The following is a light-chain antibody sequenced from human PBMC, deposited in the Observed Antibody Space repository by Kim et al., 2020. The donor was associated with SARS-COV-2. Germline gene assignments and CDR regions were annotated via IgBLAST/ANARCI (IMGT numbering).Light chain of an antibody. CDR2: NND. V-gene: IGLV1-44*01. J-gene: IGLJ3*02. CDR1: SSNIGTNT. Sequence: QSVLTQPPSASGTPGRRVTISCSGSSSNIGTNTVNWYQQLPGAAPKLLIYNNDQRLSGVPDRFSGSKSGTSASLAISGLQSEDEVDYYCAAWDDSLNGSWVFGGGTQLTVL. CDR3: AAWDDSLNGSWV.